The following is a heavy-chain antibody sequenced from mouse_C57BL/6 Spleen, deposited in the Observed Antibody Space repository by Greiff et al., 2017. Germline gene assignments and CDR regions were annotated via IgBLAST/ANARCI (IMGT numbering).Heavy chain of an antibody. CDR3: ARSIDEGYYGAMDY. V-gene: IGHV1-81*01. CDR2: IYPRSGNT. J-gene: IGHJ4*01. CDR1: GYTFTSYG. D-gene: IGHD2-3*01. Sequence: VQGVESGAELARPGASVKLSCKASGYTFTSYGISWVKQRTGQGLEWIGEIYPRSGNTYYNEKFKGKATLTADKSSSTAYMELRSLTSEDSAVYFCARSIDEGYYGAMDYWGQGTSVTVSS.